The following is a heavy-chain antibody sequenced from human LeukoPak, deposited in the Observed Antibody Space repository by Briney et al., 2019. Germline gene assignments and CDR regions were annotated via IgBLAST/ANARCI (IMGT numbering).Heavy chain of an antibody. V-gene: IGHV3-30-3*01. J-gene: IGHJ4*02. Sequence: GGSLRLSCAASGFTFSSYAMPWVRQAPGKGLEWVAVISYDGSNKYYADSVKGRFTISRDNSKNTLYLQMNSLRAEDTAVYYGARGFYGSGSYGGGYYFDYWGQGTLVTVSS. D-gene: IGHD3-10*01. CDR1: GFTFSSYA. CDR3: ARGFYGSGSYGGGYYFDY. CDR2: ISYDGSNK.